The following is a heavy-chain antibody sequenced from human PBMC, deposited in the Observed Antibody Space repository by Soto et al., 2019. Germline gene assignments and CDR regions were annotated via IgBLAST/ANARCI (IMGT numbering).Heavy chain of an antibody. CDR3: ASLSYGDVYFDY. CDR2: IIPIFGTA. D-gene: IGHD4-17*01. V-gene: IGHV1-69*13. J-gene: IGHJ4*02. Sequence: SVKVSCKASGGTFSSYAISWVRQAPGQGREWMGGIIPIFGTANYAQKFQGRVTITADESTSTAYMELSSLRSEDTAVYYCASLSYGDVYFDYWGQGTLVTVSS. CDR1: GGTFSSYA.